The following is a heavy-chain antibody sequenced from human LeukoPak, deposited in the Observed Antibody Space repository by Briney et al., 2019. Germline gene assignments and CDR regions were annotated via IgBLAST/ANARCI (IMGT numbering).Heavy chain of an antibody. Sequence: SETLSLTCTVSGGSISSGSYYWSWIRQPAGKGLEWIGRIYTSGSTNYNPSLKSRVTISVDTSKNQFSLKLSSVAAADTAVYYCARDRRTGTTFSFDYWGQGTLVTVSS. CDR1: GGSISSGSYY. D-gene: IGHD1-7*01. V-gene: IGHV4-61*02. CDR3: ARDRRTGTTFSFDY. CDR2: IYTSGST. J-gene: IGHJ4*02.